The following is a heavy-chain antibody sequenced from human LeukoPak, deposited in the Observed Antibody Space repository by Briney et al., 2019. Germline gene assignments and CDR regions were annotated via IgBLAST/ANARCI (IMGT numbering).Heavy chain of an antibody. CDR1: GASISSWY. D-gene: IGHD6-19*01. V-gene: IGHV4-59*01. CDR2: IYGSGNT. Sequence: PSETLSLTCTVSGASISSWYWSWIRQPPGKGLEWIGYIYGSGNTNYNPSLKSRVTMSIDSSKNQFSLKLTSVTAVDTATYYCARETSLAGFASGLGFNYWGQGILVTVSS. CDR3: ARETSLAGFASGLGFNY. J-gene: IGHJ4*02.